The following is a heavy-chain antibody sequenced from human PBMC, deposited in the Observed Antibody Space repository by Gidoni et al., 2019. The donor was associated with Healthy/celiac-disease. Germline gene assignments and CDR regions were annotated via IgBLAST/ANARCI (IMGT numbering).Heavy chain of an antibody. CDR2: ISAYNGNT. Sequence: QVQLVQSGAEVKKPGASVKVSCKASGYNFTSYGISCVRQAPGQGLEWMGCISAYNGNTNYAQKLQGRVTMTTDTSTSTAYMELRSLRSDDTAVYYCARDSGGPVAGYYYYYGMDVWGQGTTVTVSS. CDR3: ARDSGGPVAGYYYYYGMDV. D-gene: IGHD6-19*01. CDR1: GYNFTSYG. V-gene: IGHV1-18*01. J-gene: IGHJ6*02.